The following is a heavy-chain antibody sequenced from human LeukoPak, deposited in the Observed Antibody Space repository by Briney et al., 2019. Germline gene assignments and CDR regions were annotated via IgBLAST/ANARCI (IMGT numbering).Heavy chain of an antibody. CDR2: IYSGGST. V-gene: IGHV3-66*01. CDR3: ARDRGILTGFDY. D-gene: IGHD3-9*01. J-gene: IGHJ4*02. Sequence: GGSLGLSCAASGFTVSSNYMSWVRQAPGKGLEWVSVIYSGGSTYYADSVKGRFTISRDNSKNTLYLQMNSLRAEDTAVYYCARDRGILTGFDYWGQGTLVTVSS. CDR1: GFTVSSNY.